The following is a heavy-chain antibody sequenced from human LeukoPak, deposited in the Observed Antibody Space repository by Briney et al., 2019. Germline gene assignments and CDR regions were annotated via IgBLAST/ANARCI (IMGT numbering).Heavy chain of an antibody. CDR2: ISWNSGSI. D-gene: IGHD6-19*01. J-gene: IGHJ4*02. CDR1: GFTFDDYA. Sequence: GGSLRLSCAASGFTFDDYAMHWVRQAPGKGLEWVSGISWNSGSIGYADSVKGRFTISRDNAKNSLYLQMNSLRAEDTALYYCAKDRGIAVAGTTVFDYWGQGTLVTVPS. CDR3: AKDRGIAVAGTTVFDY. V-gene: IGHV3-9*01.